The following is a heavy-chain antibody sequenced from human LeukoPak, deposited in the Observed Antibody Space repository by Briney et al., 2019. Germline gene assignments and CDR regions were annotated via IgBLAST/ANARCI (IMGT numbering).Heavy chain of an antibody. J-gene: IGHJ4*02. D-gene: IGHD4-17*01. Sequence: GASVKVSCKVSGYTLTELSMHWVRQAPGNGLEWMGGFDPEDGETIYAQKFQGRVTMTEDTSTDTAYMELSSLRSEDTAVYYCATDTRYGDYGAYWGQGTLVTVSS. V-gene: IGHV1-24*01. CDR1: GYTLTELS. CDR2: FDPEDGET. CDR3: ATDTRYGDYGAY.